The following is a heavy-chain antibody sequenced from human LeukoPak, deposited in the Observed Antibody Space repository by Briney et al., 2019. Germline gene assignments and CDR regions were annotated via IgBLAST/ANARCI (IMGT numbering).Heavy chain of an antibody. J-gene: IGHJ4*02. CDR1: GGPFSGYY. Sequence: SETLSLTCAVYGGPFSGYYWRWIRQPPGRGVVWIGYFYYSGSTNYNPPRKSQVTISVDTSKNQFSLKLSSVTAADTAVYYCARVGMLRGYYFDYWGQGTLVTVSS. CDR3: ARVGMLRGYYFDY. D-gene: IGHD3-16*01. V-gene: IGHV4-59*13. CDR2: FYYSGST.